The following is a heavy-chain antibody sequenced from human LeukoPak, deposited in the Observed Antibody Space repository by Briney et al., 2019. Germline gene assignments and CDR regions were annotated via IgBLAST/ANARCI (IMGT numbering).Heavy chain of an antibody. CDR3: ARHAVYAGSGWAFDY. J-gene: IGHJ4*02. V-gene: IGHV4-59*08. D-gene: IGHD6-19*01. Sequence: SETLSLTCAVSGDSISPYYWSWIRQPPGKELEWIGYIYYTGSGSTSNNPSLKSRVTISVDTSKNQFSLNLKSVTAADTAVYFCARHAVYAGSGWAFDYWGQGTLVTVFS. CDR1: GDSISPYY. CDR2: IYYTGSGST.